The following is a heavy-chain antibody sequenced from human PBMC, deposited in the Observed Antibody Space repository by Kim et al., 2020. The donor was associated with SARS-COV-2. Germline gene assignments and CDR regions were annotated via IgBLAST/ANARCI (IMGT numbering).Heavy chain of an antibody. Sequence: ASVKVSCKASGYTFTGYYMHWVRQAPGQGLEWMGRINPNSGGTNYAQKFQGRVTMTRDTSISTAYMELSRLRSDDTAVYYCARGRRVILSVHWFGPWGQGTLVTVSS. CDR2: INPNSGGT. V-gene: IGHV1-2*06. CDR3: ARGRRVILSVHWFGP. J-gene: IGHJ5*02. CDR1: GYTFTGYY. D-gene: IGHD3-16*01.